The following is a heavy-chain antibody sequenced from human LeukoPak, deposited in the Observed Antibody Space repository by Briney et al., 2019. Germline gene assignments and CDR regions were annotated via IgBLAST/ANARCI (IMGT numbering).Heavy chain of an antibody. CDR3: AKDAAYYYYMDV. V-gene: IGHV3-74*01. D-gene: IGHD2-15*01. Sequence: PGGSLRLSCAASGFTFSSYWMHWVRQAPGKGLVWVSRINSDGSSTSYADSVKGRFTVSRDNAKNTLYLQMNSLRAEDTAVYYCAKDAAYYYYMDVWGKGTTVTVSS. CDR1: GFTFSSYW. J-gene: IGHJ6*03. CDR2: INSDGSST.